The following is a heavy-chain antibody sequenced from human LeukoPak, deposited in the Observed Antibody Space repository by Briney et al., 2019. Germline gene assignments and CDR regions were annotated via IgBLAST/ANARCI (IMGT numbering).Heavy chain of an antibody. CDR2: INHSGST. Sequence: SETLSLTCTVSGGSISSYYWSWIRQPPGKGLEWIGEINHSGSTNYNPSLKSRVTISVDTSKNQFSLKLSSVTAADTAVYYCARLPYYYDSSGYYSDGFDYWGQGTLVTVSS. V-gene: IGHV4-34*01. J-gene: IGHJ4*02. D-gene: IGHD3-22*01. CDR1: GGSISSYY. CDR3: ARLPYYYDSSGYYSDGFDY.